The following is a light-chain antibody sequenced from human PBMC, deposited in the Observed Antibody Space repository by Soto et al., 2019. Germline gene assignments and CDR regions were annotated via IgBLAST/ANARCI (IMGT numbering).Light chain of an antibody. CDR1: GTDVGQYNY. J-gene: IGLJ1*01. Sequence: QSVLTQPPSASGSPGQSVTISCTGAGTDVGQYNYVSWYQQHPGKAPKLLIHHVSRRPSGVPARFSGSKSGNTASLTVSGLQTEDEADYYCSSYAGSYTHVFGTGTKVTVL. V-gene: IGLV2-8*01. CDR3: SSYAGSYTHV. CDR2: HVS.